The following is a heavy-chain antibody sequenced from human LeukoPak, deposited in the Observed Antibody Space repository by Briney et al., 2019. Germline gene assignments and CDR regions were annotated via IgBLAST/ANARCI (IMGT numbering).Heavy chain of an antibody. J-gene: IGHJ4*02. CDR1: GYTFTSYD. CDR2: MNPNSGNT. CDR3: ARGTPRCLELDD. D-gene: IGHD3-3*01. V-gene: IGHV1-8*03. Sequence: GASVKVSCKASGYTFTSYDINWVRQATGQGLEWMGWMNPNSGNTGYAQKFQGRVTITRNTSISTAYMELSSLRFEDTAVYYCARGTPRCLELDDWGERTLVTVSS.